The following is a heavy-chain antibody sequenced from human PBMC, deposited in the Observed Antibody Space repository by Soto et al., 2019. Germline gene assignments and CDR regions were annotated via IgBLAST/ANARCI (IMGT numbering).Heavy chain of an antibody. V-gene: IGHV3-49*03. CDR2: IRSKTYGGTT. J-gene: IGHJ4*02. CDR3: SYDSSGYNYYFDH. CDR1: GFTFGDYA. Sequence: PGGSLRLSCTASGFTFGDYAMSWFRQAPGKGLEWVSFIRSKTYGGTTEYAASVQGRFTISRDDSKGIAYLQMNSLKTEDTAMYYCSYDSSGYNYYFDHWGQGTLVTVPQ. D-gene: IGHD3-22*01.